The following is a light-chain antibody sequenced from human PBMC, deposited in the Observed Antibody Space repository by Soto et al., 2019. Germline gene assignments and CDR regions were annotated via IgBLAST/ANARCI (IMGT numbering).Light chain of an antibody. Sequence: IHMTLSPSSMSASVGHRVIIACRASQAFSNLLAWYQQKNGKAPKILIYGASTLQGGVPSRFSGSEYGTDFTLTISSVQTEDFATYYCQQATTFPLTFGGGTKVDIK. J-gene: IGKJ4*01. CDR3: QQATTFPLT. CDR1: QAFSNL. CDR2: GAS. V-gene: IGKV1-12*01.